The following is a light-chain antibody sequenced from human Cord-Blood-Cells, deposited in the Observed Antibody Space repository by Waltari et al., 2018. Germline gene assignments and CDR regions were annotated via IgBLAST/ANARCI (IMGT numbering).Light chain of an antibody. Sequence: QSALTQPASVSGSPGQSITISCTGTSSDVGSYNLVSWYQQHPGKAPKLMIYEVSKRPSGVSNLFSGSKSGNTASLTISGLQAEDEADYYCCSYAGSSTLEVFGGGTKLTVL. CDR1: SSDVGSYNL. CDR2: EVS. J-gene: IGLJ3*02. CDR3: CSYAGSSTLEV. V-gene: IGLV2-23*02.